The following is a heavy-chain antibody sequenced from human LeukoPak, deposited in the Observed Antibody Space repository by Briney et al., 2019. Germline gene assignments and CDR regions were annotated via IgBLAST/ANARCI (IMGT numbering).Heavy chain of an antibody. V-gene: IGHV4-39*01. CDR2: IYYSGST. CDR3: ARRWDGPTNWFDP. J-gene: IGHJ5*02. Sequence: ETLSLTCTVSGGSISSYNYYWGWIRQPPGKGLEWIGTIYYSGSTYYNPSLKSRVTISVDTSKNRFSLKLSSVTAADTAVYYCARRWDGPTNWFDPWGQGTLVTVSS. CDR1: GGSISSYNYY. D-gene: IGHD1-26*01.